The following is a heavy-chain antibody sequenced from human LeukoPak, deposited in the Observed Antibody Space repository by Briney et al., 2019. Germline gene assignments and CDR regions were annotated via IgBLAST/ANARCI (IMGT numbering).Heavy chain of an antibody. V-gene: IGHV4-34*01. J-gene: IGHJ4*02. Sequence: SETLSLTCAVYGGSFSGYYWSWIRQPPGKGLEWIGEINHSGSTNYNPSLKSRVTISVDTSKNQFSLKLSSVTAADTAVYYCARLDQGDYWGQGTLVTVSS. CDR3: ARLDQGDY. D-gene: IGHD3/OR15-3a*01. CDR2: INHSGST. CDR1: GGSFSGYY.